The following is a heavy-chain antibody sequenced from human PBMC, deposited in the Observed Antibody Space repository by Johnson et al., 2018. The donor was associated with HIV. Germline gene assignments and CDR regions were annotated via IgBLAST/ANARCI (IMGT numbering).Heavy chain of an antibody. CDR2: IAYDGSNK. J-gene: IGHJ3*02. D-gene: IGHD3-22*01. CDR1: GFTFSSYA. CDR3: ARGRPSGSHDAFDI. Sequence: QVQLVESGGGVVQPGRSLRLSCAASGFTFSSYAMHWVRQAPGKGLEWVAVIAYDGSNKYYADSVKGRFTISRDNSKNTLYLQMNSLRADDTAVYYCARGRPSGSHDAFDIWGQGTMVTVSS. V-gene: IGHV3-30-3*01.